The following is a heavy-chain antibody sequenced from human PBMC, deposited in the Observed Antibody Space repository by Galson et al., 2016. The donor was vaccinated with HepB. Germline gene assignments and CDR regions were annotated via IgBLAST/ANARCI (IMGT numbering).Heavy chain of an antibody. D-gene: IGHD3-10*01. CDR2: IWFDGSNK. Sequence: SLRLSCAASGFTFSSYGMHWVRQAPGKGLEWVAVIWFDGSNKFYADSLKGRFTISRDNSKNTLYLQMNSLRADDTAVYFCARATLTRFAPSSSWVGESPFAYWGQGTLVTVSS. J-gene: IGHJ4*02. CDR3: ARATLTRFAPSSSWVGESPFAY. V-gene: IGHV3-33*01. CDR1: GFTFSSYG.